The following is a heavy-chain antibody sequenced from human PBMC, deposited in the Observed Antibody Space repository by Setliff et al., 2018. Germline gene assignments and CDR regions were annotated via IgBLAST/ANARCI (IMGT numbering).Heavy chain of an antibody. Sequence: ASVKVSCKASGYTFTSYDINWVRQATGQGLEWMGWMNPNSGNTGYAQKFQGRVTMTRNTSISTAYMELSSLRSEDTAVYYCASGGIVGATAPKKNYYHGMDVWGQGTTVTVSS. CDR1: GYTFTSYD. V-gene: IGHV1-8*01. CDR2: MNPNSGNT. CDR3: ASGGIVGATAPKKNYYHGMDV. J-gene: IGHJ6*02. D-gene: IGHD1-26*01.